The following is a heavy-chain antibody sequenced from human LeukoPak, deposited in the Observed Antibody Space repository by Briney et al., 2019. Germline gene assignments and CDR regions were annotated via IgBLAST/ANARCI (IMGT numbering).Heavy chain of an antibody. J-gene: IGHJ4*02. CDR2: IYHSGST. Sequence: SETLSLTCTVSGYSISSGYYWGWIRQPPGKGLEWIGSIYHSGSTYYNPSLKSRVTISVDTSKNQFSLKLSSVTAADTAVYYCVRPRIFGGFDYWGQGTLVTVSS. V-gene: IGHV4-38-2*02. CDR3: VRPRIFGGFDY. D-gene: IGHD3-3*01. CDR1: GYSISSGYY.